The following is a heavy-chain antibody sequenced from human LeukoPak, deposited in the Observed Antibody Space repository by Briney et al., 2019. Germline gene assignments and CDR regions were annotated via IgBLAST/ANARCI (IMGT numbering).Heavy chain of an antibody. V-gene: IGHV3-30*18. CDR3: AKDPYSGSYSPDY. Sequence: GGSLRLSCAASGFTFSSYGMHWVRQAPGKGLEWVAVISYDGSNKYYADSVKGRFTISRDNSKNTLYLQMNSLRAEDTAVYYCAKDPYSGSYSPDYWGQGTLVTVSS. CDR2: ISYDGSNK. J-gene: IGHJ4*02. CDR1: GFTFSSYG. D-gene: IGHD1-26*01.